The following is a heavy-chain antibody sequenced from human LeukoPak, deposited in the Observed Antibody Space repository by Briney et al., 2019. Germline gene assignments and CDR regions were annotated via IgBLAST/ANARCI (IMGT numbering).Heavy chain of an antibody. V-gene: IGHV4-4*07. D-gene: IGHD6-6*01. CDR3: ARGEQLVDAFDI. Sequence: SETLSLTCTVSGASITSYYWSWIRQPAGKGLEWIGRIYTSGSTNYNPSLKSRVTMSVDTSKNQFSLKLSSVTAADTAVYYCARGEQLVDAFDIWGQGTMVTVSS. J-gene: IGHJ3*02. CDR2: IYTSGST. CDR1: GASITSYY.